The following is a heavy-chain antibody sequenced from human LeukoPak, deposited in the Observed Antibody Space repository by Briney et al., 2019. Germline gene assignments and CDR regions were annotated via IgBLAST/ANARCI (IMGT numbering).Heavy chain of an antibody. Sequence: SETLSLTCAVYGGSFSGCYWSWIRQPPGKGLEWIGEINHSGSTNYNPSLKSRVTISVDTSKNQFSLKLSSVTAADTAVYYCARDWVQQEGYYYYYGMDVWGKGTTVTVSS. CDR2: INHSGST. J-gene: IGHJ6*04. CDR1: GGSFSGCY. V-gene: IGHV4-34*01. CDR3: ARDWVQQEGYYYYYGMDV. D-gene: IGHD5-18*01.